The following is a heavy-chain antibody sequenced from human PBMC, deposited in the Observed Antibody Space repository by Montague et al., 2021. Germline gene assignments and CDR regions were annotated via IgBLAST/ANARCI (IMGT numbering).Heavy chain of an antibody. D-gene: IGHD2-15*01. V-gene: IGHV4-39*01. CDR2: TFNTGSS. CDR1: GGSISSNSYW. CDR3: ARYLYLIGGSCYSGFDP. J-gene: IGHJ5*02. Sequence: SETLSLTCTVSGGSISSNSYWWAWIRQPPGKGLEYVGTTFNTGSSYYSPSLKSRVTISVDTSKNQFSLKLSAVTAADTAVYYCARYLYLIGGSCYSGFDPWGQGTLVTVSS.